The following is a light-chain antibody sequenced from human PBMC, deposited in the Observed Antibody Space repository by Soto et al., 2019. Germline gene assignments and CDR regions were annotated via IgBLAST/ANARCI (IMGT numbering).Light chain of an antibody. Sequence: EIVLTQSPGTLSLSPGEGATLSCRASQSVSSSYLAWYQQKPGPAPRLLIYGASSRATGIPDRFSGGGSGTDFTLTISRLEPEDFAVYYCQQYDNSPWTFGQGTKVEIK. CDR1: QSVSSSY. V-gene: IGKV3-20*01. J-gene: IGKJ1*01. CDR3: QQYDNSPWT. CDR2: GAS.